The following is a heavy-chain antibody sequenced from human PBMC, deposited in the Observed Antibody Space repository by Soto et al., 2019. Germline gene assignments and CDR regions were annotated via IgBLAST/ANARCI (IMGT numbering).Heavy chain of an antibody. CDR3: ARVLRSYYDFWSGYYDYYYMDV. CDR2: MNPNSGNT. Sequence: GASVKVSCKASGYTFTSYDINWVRQATGQGLEWMGWMNPNSGNTGYAQKFQGRVTMTRNTSISTAYMELSSLRSEDTAVYYCARVLRSYYDFWSGYYDYYYMDVWGTGTTVTVSS. V-gene: IGHV1-8*01. J-gene: IGHJ6*03. CDR1: GYTFTSYD. D-gene: IGHD3-3*01.